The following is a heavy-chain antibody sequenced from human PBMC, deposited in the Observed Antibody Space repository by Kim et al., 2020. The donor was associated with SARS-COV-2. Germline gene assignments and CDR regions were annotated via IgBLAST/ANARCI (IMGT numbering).Heavy chain of an antibody. Sequence: YYADSVKGRFTISRDNSKNTLYLQMNSLRAEDTAVYYCAKVLVGATLLDYWGQGTLVTVSS. J-gene: IGHJ4*02. CDR3: AKVLVGATLLDY. V-gene: IGHV3-23*01. D-gene: IGHD1-26*01.